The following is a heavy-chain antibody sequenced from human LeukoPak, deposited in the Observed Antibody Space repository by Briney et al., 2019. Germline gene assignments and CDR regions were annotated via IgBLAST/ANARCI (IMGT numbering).Heavy chain of an antibody. V-gene: IGHV3-48*01. CDR1: GFTFSSYS. CDR2: ISSSSSTI. J-gene: IGHJ4*02. CDR3: AKNPTMILVLWGGFDY. Sequence: GGSLRLSCAASGFTFSSYSMNWVRQAPGKGLEWVSYISSSSSTIYYADSVKGRSTISRGNAKNSLYLQMNSLRAEDTAVYYCAKNPTMILVLWGGFDYWGQGALVTVSS. D-gene: IGHD3-22*01.